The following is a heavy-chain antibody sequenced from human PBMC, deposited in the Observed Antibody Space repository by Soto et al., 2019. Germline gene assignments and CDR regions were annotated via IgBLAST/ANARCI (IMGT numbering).Heavy chain of an antibody. D-gene: IGHD2-15*01. J-gene: IGHJ4*02. CDR3: ARDPSRTTPFDY. CDR2: INYSGST. V-gene: IGHV4-31*03. Sequence: SETLSLTCTVSGGSISSGGYYWSWIRQHPGKGLEWIGDINYSGSTYYNPSLKSRVTISVDTSKNQFSLKLSSVTAADTAVYYCARDPSRTTPFDYWGQGTLVTVSS. CDR1: GGSISSGGYY.